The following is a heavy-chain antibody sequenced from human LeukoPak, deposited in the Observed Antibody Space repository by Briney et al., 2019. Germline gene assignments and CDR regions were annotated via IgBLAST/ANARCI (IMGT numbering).Heavy chain of an antibody. CDR3: AKGPFAVAPSYYFDF. CDR1: GFSFSNYA. D-gene: IGHD3-16*01. J-gene: IGHJ4*02. V-gene: IGHV3-23*01. CDR2: ISSSGGTT. Sequence: GGSLRLSCAASGFSFSNYAMSWVRQAPGKGLQWVSTISSSGGTTYYGDSVKGRFTISRDTSKNTVSLQMNGLRAEDTAVYYCAKGPFAVAPSYYFDFWGQGTLVTVSS.